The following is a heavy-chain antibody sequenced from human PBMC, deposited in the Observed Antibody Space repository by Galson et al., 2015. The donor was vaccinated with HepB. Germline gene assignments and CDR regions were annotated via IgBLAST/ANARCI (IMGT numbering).Heavy chain of an antibody. CDR2: IKDDGSES. Sequence: SLRLSCAASGFTFRNYWVTWVRQAPGKGLEWVANIKDDGSESYYVDSVKGRFTISRDNAKNSLSLQMNSLRDEDTAVYYCARGLSAGYWGQGTLVTVSS. CDR3: ARGLSAGY. CDR1: GFTFRNYW. J-gene: IGHJ4*02. D-gene: IGHD2/OR15-2a*01. V-gene: IGHV3-7*03.